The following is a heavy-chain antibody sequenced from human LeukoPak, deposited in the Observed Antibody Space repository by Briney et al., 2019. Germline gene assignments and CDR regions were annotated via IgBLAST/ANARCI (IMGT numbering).Heavy chain of an antibody. CDR3: ARDCVYYYYYGMDV. V-gene: IGHV3-21*01. CDR2: ISSSSSYI. CDR1: GFTFSSYS. D-gene: IGHD2-21*01. J-gene: IGHJ6*02. Sequence: PGGSLRLSCAASGFTFSSYSMNWVRQAPGKGLEWVSSISSSSSYIYYADSVKGRFTISRDNAKNSLYLQMNSLRAEDTAVYYCARDCVYYYYYGMDVWGQGTTLTVSS.